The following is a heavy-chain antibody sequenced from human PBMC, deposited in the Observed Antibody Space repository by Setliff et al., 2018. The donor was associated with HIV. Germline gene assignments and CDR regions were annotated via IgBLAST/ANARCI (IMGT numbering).Heavy chain of an antibody. D-gene: IGHD4-17*01. CDR3: ARDDYGYNGKGFDY. CDR2: ITYSGSA. J-gene: IGHJ4*02. Sequence: SETLSLTCTVSGGYISSDDYYWNWIRQPPGKGLEWIGYITYSGSAYYNPSLKSRVTISIDTSNNQISLRLSSVTAADTAMYYCARDDYGYNGKGFDYWGPGTLVTVSS. V-gene: IGHV4-30-4*08. CDR1: GGYISSDDYY.